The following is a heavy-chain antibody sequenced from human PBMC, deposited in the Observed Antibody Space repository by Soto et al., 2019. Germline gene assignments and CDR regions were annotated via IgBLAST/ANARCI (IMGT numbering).Heavy chain of an antibody. D-gene: IGHD3-10*01. CDR2: INHSGST. CDR3: ARGGVVHKYPYGSGSYYIDY. J-gene: IGHJ4*02. CDR1: GGSFSGYY. V-gene: IGHV4-34*01. Sequence: SETLSLTCAVYGGSFSGYYWSWIRQPPGKGLEWIGEINHSGSTNYNPSLKSRVTISVDTSKNQFSLKLSSVTAADTAVYYCARGGVVHKYPYGSGSYYIDYWGQGTLVTVSS.